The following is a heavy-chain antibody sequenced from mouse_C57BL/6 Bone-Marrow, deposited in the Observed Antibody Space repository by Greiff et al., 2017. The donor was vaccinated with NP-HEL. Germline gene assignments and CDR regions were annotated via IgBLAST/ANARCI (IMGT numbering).Heavy chain of an antibody. J-gene: IGHJ4*01. CDR3: YIRYYAMGY. CDR1: GYTFTSYW. Sequence: QVQLQQPGAELVMPGASVKLSCKASGYTFTSYWMHWVKQRPGQGLEWIGEIDPSDSYTNYNQKFKGKSTLTVDKSSSTAYMQLSSLTSEDSAVYYSYIRYYAMGYWGQGTSVTVSS. D-gene: IGHD2-10*01. V-gene: IGHV1-69*01. CDR2: IDPSDSYT.